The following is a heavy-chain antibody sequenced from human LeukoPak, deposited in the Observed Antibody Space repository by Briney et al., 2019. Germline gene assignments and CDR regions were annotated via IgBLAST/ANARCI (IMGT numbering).Heavy chain of an antibody. J-gene: IGHJ3*01. V-gene: IGHV3-53*01. Sequence: GGFLRLSCAASGLTFSSHWMHWVRQAPGKGLEWVSVIYSGGSTYYVDSVKGRFTISRDNSKNMLYLQMNSLRAEDAAVYYCARVFLTADWGQGTMVTVSS. D-gene: IGHD2-21*02. CDR3: ARVFLTAD. CDR2: IYSGGST. CDR1: GLTFSSHW.